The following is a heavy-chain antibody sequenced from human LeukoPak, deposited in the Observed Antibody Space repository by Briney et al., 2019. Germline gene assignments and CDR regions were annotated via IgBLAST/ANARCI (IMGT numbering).Heavy chain of an antibody. J-gene: IGHJ6*02. CDR2: INYSGST. Sequence: SETLSLTCTVSGGSISSSRYYWGWIRQPPGKGLEWIGNINYSGSTYYSPSLKGRVTISVDTSKNQFSLKLSSVTAADTAVYYCARNVKGMNVWGQGTTVTVSS. CDR3: ARNVKGMNV. CDR1: GGSISSSRYY. V-gene: IGHV4-39*01. D-gene: IGHD3-16*01.